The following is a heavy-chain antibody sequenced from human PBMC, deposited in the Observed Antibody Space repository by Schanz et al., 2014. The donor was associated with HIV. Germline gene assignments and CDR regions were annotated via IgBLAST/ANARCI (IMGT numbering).Heavy chain of an antibody. J-gene: IGHJ4*02. D-gene: IGHD5-12*01. CDR3: ASATTDNFDPTYYFQS. V-gene: IGHV4-34*01. Sequence: QVQLQQWGAGLLKPSETLSLTCAVYSGPFGGTWWNWLRQPPGKGLEWIGDINHSGATRYNSSLNTRVTRSLAPSRRRISMKVTSVTAADTAVYYCASATTDNFDPTYYFQSWGQGTLVTVSS. CDR1: SGPFGGTW. CDR2: INHSGAT.